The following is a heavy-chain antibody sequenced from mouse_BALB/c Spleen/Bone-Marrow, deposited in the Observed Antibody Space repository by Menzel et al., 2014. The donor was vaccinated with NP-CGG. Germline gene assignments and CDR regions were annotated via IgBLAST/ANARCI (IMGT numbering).Heavy chain of an antibody. D-gene: IGHD2-3*01. CDR3: ARGGIYDGYSY. J-gene: IGHJ3*01. Sequence: QVQLVESGAELAKPRASVKMSCKASGYTFTNYWMHWVKQRPGQGLEWIGYIDPSTGYTEYNQKFKDKATLTADKSSSTAYMQLSSLTSEDSAVYYCARGGIYDGYSYWGQGTLVTVSA. CDR2: IDPSTGYT. CDR1: GYTFTNYW. V-gene: IGHV1-7*01.